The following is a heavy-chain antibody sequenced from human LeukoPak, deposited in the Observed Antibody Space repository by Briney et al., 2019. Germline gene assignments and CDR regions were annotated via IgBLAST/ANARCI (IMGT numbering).Heavy chain of an antibody. CDR1: GGSIGSYY. Sequence: SETLSLTCTVSGGSIGSYYWSWIRQPPGKGLEWIGYIYYSGSTNYNPSLKSRVTISVDTSKNQFSLKLSSVTAADTAVYYCATVRGVSSIYGMDVWGQGTTVTVSS. CDR2: IYYSGST. D-gene: IGHD3-10*01. J-gene: IGHJ6*02. CDR3: ATVRGVSSIYGMDV. V-gene: IGHV4-59*01.